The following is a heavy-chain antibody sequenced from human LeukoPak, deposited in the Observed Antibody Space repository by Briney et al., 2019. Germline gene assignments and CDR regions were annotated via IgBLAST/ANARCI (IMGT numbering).Heavy chain of an antibody. V-gene: IGHV1-18*01. J-gene: IGHJ6*03. CDR3: AGGGLVGGDYVSDYYYYYVGV. CDR1: GYTFTSYG. D-gene: IGHD4-17*01. CDR2: MSAYNGNT. Sequence: ASVKVSCKASGYTFTSYGISWVRQAPGQGLEWMGWMSAYNGNTNYAQKLQGRVTMTTDTSTSTAYMELRSLRSDETAVYYCAGGGLVGGDYVSDYYYYYVGVWGKGTTVTVSS.